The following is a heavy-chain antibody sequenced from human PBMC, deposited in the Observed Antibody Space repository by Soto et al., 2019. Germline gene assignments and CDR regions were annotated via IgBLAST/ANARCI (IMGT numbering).Heavy chain of an antibody. J-gene: IGHJ6*03. Sequence: GGSLRLSCAASGFTFSNAWMSWVRQAPGKGLEWVGHIKSKTDGGTTDYAAPVKGRFTISRDDSKNTLYLQMNSLKTEDTAVYYCTTSSGIAARGGYYYYYYMDVWGKGTTVTVSS. V-gene: IGHV3-15*01. CDR1: GFTFSNAW. D-gene: IGHD6-6*01. CDR3: TTSSGIAARGGYYYYYYMDV. CDR2: IKSKTDGGTT.